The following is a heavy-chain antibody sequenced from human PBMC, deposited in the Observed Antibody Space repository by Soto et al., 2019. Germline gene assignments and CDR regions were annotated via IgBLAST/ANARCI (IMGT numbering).Heavy chain of an antibody. J-gene: IGHJ6*02. D-gene: IGHD1-20*01. CDR1: GYSFTSYG. CDR3: ARDPPITGSLRGTPLMAV. CDR2: ISAYNGNT. Sequence: ASVKVPCKASGYSFTSYGISWLRQAPGQGLEWMGWISAYNGNTNYEQKFQGRVAMTTDTSTNTAYLELRTLRSDDATVYYCARDPPITGSLRGTPLMAVWGQGTTVTVSS. V-gene: IGHV1-18*04.